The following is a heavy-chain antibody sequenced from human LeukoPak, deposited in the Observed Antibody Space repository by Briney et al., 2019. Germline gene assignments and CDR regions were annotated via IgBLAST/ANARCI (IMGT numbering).Heavy chain of an antibody. J-gene: IGHJ3*01. CDR2: IYNSGSTSYHSGNT. CDR1: GGSISSYY. Sequence: SETLSLTCTVSGGSISSYYWSWIRQPPGKGLEWIGCIYNSGSTSYHSGNTKFNPSLKSRVTLSVDTSKNQFSLKLTSVTAADTAVYYCARDSSGLDAFDVWGPGTMVTVSS. V-gene: IGHV4-59*01. D-gene: IGHD3-22*01. CDR3: ARDSSGLDAFDV.